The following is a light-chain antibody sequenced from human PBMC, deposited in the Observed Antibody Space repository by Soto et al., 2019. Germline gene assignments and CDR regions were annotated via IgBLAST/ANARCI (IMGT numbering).Light chain of an antibody. Sequence: QSALTQPASVSGSPGQSITISCTGTSSDVGGYNYVSWYQQHPGKAPKLMIYDVSNRPSGVSNRFSGSKSGNMASLTISGLQAEDEADYYCSSFTSSSTWMFGGGTQLTVL. V-gene: IGLV2-14*01. CDR1: SSDVGGYNY. CDR2: DVS. CDR3: SSFTSSSTWM. J-gene: IGLJ3*02.